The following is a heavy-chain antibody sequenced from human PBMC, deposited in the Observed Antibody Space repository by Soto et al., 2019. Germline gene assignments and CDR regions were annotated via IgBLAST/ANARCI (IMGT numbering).Heavy chain of an antibody. Sequence: GGSLRLSCAASGFTFSSYAMHWVRQAPGKGLEWVAVISYDGSNKYYADSVKGRFTISRDNSKNTLYLQMNSLRAEDTAVYYCASGQTYYYDSSGSYYFDYWGQGTLVTVSS. CDR2: ISYDGSNK. D-gene: IGHD3-22*01. CDR3: ASGQTYYYDSSGSYYFDY. J-gene: IGHJ4*02. CDR1: GFTFSSYA. V-gene: IGHV3-30-3*01.